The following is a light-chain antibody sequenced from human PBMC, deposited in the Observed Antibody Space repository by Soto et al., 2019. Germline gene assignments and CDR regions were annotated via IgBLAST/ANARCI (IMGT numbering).Light chain of an antibody. CDR1: QDIGKN. Sequence: DRVTITCQASQDIGKNLNWYQQKPGKAPKLLIYDASNLETGVPSRFSGSGSGTDFTFTISRLQPEDIATYYCQHYDNLPSVTFGQGTRLEIK. V-gene: IGKV1-33*01. CDR2: DAS. J-gene: IGKJ5*01. CDR3: QHYDNLPSVT.